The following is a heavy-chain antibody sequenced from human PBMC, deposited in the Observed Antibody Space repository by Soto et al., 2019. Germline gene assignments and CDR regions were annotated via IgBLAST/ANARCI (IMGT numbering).Heavy chain of an antibody. CDR1: GYTFTSYA. CDR2: INAGNVNT. V-gene: IGHV1-3*05. J-gene: IGHJ4*02. D-gene: IGHD3-22*01. Sequence: QVQLVQSGAEEKKPGASVKVSCKASGYTFTSYAMHWVRQAPGQRLEWMGWINAGNVNTKYSQKFRGRVTITRDTSASTAYMDLSSLRSEDTAVYYCARGSGYYYLDDYWGQGTLVTVSS. CDR3: ARGSGYYYLDDY.